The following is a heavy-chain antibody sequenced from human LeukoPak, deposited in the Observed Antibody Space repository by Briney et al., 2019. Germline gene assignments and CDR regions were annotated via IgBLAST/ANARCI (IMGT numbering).Heavy chain of an antibody. V-gene: IGHV1-46*01. CDR1: GYTFTSYY. CDR2: INPNGGST. CDR3: ARGNPPYYFNY. D-gene: IGHD1-14*01. Sequence: ASVKVSCKASGYTFTSYYMHWVRQAPGQGPEWMGLINPNGGSTTYAQKFQGRVTMTRDTSTSTVYMNLSSLRSEDTAVYSCARGNPPYYFNYWGQGTLVTVSS. J-gene: IGHJ4*02.